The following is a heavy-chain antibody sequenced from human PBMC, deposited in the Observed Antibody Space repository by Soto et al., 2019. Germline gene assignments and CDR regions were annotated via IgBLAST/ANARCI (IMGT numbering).Heavy chain of an antibody. CDR1: GGTFSSYA. J-gene: IGHJ6*04. CDR2: IIPIFGTA. D-gene: IGHD4-17*01. CDR3: ARSTVTTNYYYYGMDV. Sequence: QVQLVQSGAEVKKPGSSVKVSCKASGGTFSSYAISWVRQAPGQVLEWMGGIIPIFGTANYAQKFQGRVTITADESTSTDYMELSSLRSEDTAVYYCARSTVTTNYYYYGMDVWGKGTTVTVSS. V-gene: IGHV1-69*01.